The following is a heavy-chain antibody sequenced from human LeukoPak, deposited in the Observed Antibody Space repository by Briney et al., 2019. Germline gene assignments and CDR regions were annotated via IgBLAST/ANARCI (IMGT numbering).Heavy chain of an antibody. CDR3: AKDLGSSGILDAFDI. CDR1: GFTFSSYG. Sequence: GGSLRLSCAASGFTFSSYGMSWVRQAPGKGLEWVSAISGSGGSTYYADSVKGRFTISRDNSKNTLYLQMNSLRAEDTAVYYCAKDLGSSGILDAFDIWGQGTMVTVSS. J-gene: IGHJ3*02. CDR2: ISGSGGST. D-gene: IGHD3-22*01. V-gene: IGHV3-23*01.